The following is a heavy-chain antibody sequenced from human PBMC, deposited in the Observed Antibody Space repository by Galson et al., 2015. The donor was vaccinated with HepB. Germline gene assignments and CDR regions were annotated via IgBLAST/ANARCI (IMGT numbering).Heavy chain of an antibody. CDR3: AKVPPTDYEDWFDP. CDR1: GFAFSSYG. D-gene: IGHD4-17*01. Sequence: SLRLSCAASGFAFSSYGMHWVRQAPGKGLEWVAVISYDGSNKYYADSVKGRFTISRDNSKNTLYLQMNSLRAEDTAVYYCAKVPPTDYEDWFDPWGQGTLVTVSS. V-gene: IGHV3-30*18. CDR2: ISYDGSNK. J-gene: IGHJ5*02.